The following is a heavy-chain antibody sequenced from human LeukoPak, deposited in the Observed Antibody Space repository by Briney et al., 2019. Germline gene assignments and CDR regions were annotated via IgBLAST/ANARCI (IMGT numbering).Heavy chain of an antibody. CDR3: TTGGGPVTTSEEYFKH. V-gene: IGHV3-43D*03. CDR2: ISWDGGSS. Sequence: GGSLRLSWAASGFTFDDYAIHWVRQAPGKGLEWVWLISWDGGSSNYADSVKGRFTISRDNSKNCVYLQMNSLTTEDTALYYCTTGGGPVTTSEEYFKHWGQGTPVTVSS. J-gene: IGHJ1*01. CDR1: GFTFDDYA. D-gene: IGHD4-17*01.